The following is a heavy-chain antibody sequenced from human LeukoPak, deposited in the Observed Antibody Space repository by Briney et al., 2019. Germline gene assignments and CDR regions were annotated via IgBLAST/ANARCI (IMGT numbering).Heavy chain of an antibody. J-gene: IGHJ4*02. Sequence: GASVKVSCKASGYTFTGYYMHWVRQAPGQGLEWMGWINPNSGGTNYAQKFQGRVTMTRDTSISTAYMELSRLRSDGTAVYYCARGGNYYDSSGFDYWGQGTLVTVSS. CDR2: INPNSGGT. CDR1: GYTFTGYY. D-gene: IGHD3-22*01. CDR3: ARGGNYYDSSGFDY. V-gene: IGHV1-2*02.